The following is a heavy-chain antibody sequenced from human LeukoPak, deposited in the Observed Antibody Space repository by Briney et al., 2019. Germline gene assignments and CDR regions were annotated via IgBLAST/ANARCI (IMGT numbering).Heavy chain of an antibody. CDR3: ARDLGYCSSTTCYKPFDY. D-gene: IGHD2-2*02. J-gene: IGHJ4*02. CDR2: FSGSGGST. Sequence: GGSLRLSCAASGFTFINYAMSWVRQAPGKGLEWVSAFSGSGGSTYYADSVKGRFTISRDNSKNTLYLQMNSLRAEDTAVYYCARDLGYCSSTTCYKPFDYWGQGTLVTVSS. CDR1: GFTFINYA. V-gene: IGHV3-23*01.